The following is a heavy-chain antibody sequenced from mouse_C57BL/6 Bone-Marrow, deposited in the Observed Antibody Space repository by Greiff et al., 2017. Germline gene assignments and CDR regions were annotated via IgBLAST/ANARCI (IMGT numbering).Heavy chain of an antibody. Sequence: EVKLAESGGGLVKPGGSLKLSCAASGFTFSDYGMHWVRQAPEKGLEWVAYISSGSSTIYYADTVKGRFTISRDNAKNTLFLQMTSLRSEDTAMYYCARRNYGSSYCYWYFDVWGTGTTVTVSS. CDR3: ARRNYGSSYCYWYFDV. J-gene: IGHJ1*03. D-gene: IGHD1-1*01. CDR2: ISSGSSTI. CDR1: GFTFSDYG. V-gene: IGHV5-17*01.